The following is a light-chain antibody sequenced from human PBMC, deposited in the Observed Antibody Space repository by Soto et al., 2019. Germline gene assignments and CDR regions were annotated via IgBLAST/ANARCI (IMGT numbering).Light chain of an antibody. V-gene: IGKV3-20*01. CDR3: QQYGSSQA. J-gene: IGKJ5*01. CDR2: GAS. Sequence: EIVLTQSPGTLSLSPGERATLSCRASQSVSSSYLALYQQKPGQAPRLLIYGASSRATGIPDRFSGSGSGTDFTLTISRLEPEDFAVYYCQQYGSSQAFGQGTRLESK. CDR1: QSVSSSY.